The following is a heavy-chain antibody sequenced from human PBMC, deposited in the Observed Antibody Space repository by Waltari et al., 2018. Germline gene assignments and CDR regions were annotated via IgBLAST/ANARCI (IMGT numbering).Heavy chain of an antibody. V-gene: IGHV3-48*03. Sequence: EVPLVESGGGLVQPGGSLRLSCAASGFLFSRYELNWVRQAPGKGLEWGSYISSSGSTTYYGDSVKGRFTISRDDAKNSLDLQMNSLRVEDTAVYYCARVGPGSGYGGIVNAFDIWGLGTMITVSS. J-gene: IGHJ3*02. CDR1: GFLFSRYE. D-gene: IGHD3-22*01. CDR3: ARVGPGSGYGGIVNAFDI. CDR2: ISSSGSTT.